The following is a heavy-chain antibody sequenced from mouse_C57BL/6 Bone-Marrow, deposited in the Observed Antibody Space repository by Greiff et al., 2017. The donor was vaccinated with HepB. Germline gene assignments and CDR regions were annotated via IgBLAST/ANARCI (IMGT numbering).Heavy chain of an antibody. CDR1: GYTFTSYG. V-gene: IGHV1-81*01. J-gene: IGHJ3*01. Sequence: VQLQQSGAELARPGASVKLSCKASGYTFTSYGISWVKQRTGQGLEWIGEISPRSGNTYYNEKFKGKATLTADKSSSTAYMELRRLTSEDSAVYFCAKLGPSFAYWGQGTLVTVSA. D-gene: IGHD4-1*01. CDR3: AKLGPSFAY. CDR2: ISPRSGNT.